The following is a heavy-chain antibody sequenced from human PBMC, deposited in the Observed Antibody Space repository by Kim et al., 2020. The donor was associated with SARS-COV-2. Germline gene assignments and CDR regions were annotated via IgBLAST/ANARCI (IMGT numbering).Heavy chain of an antibody. CDR1: GFTFSDHY. Sequence: GGSLRLSCVASGFTFSDHYMDWVRQAPGKGLEWVSRIRSRRNSYTTAYAASVKARFIISRDDTNNSLYLQMNSLKIEATAVYSCARVTVWNDDYSGLDYWGRGTLVTVSS. D-gene: IGHD3-16*01. CDR2: IRSRRNSYTT. V-gene: IGHV3-72*01. J-gene: IGHJ4*02. CDR3: ARVTVWNDDYSGLDY.